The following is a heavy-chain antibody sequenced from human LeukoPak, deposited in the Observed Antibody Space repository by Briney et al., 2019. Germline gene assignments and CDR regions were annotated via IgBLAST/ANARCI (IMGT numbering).Heavy chain of an antibody. CDR3: ARAPYGSGSFYDY. CDR2: TYSGGTT. J-gene: IGHJ4*02. V-gene: IGHV3-66*01. D-gene: IGHD3-10*01. Sequence: GGSLRLSCARAGFTVSSNYMSWVRQAPGKGLEWVSVTYSGGTTYYADSVKDRFTISRDNSKNTLYLQMNSLRVEDTAVYYCARAPYGSGSFYDYWGQGTLVTVSS. CDR1: GFTVSSNY.